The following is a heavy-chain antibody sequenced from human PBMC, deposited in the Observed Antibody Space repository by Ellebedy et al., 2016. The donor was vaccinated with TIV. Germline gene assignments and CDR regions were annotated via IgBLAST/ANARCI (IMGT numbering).Heavy chain of an antibody. D-gene: IGHD6-25*01. V-gene: IGHV5-51*01. CDR1: GYNFATYW. CDR3: ARHSGRIDY. Sequence: GESLKISCKGSGYNFATYWIGWVRQMPGKGLEWMGIIYPDDSNTKYSPSFQGQVTISADKSITTAYLQWSSLKASDTAMYYCARHSGRIDYWGQGTLVTVSS. J-gene: IGHJ4*02. CDR2: IYPDDSNT.